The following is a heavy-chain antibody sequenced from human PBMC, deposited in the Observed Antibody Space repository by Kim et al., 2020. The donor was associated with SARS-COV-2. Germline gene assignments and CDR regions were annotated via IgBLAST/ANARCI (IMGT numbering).Heavy chain of an antibody. J-gene: IGHJ3*02. Sequence: GGSLRLSCAASGFTFSSYAMRWVRQAPGKGLEWVAVISYDGSNKYYADSVKGRFTISRDNSKNTLYLQMNSLRAEDTAVYYCARSDYYDSAFDIWGQGTMVTVSS. CDR1: GFTFSSYA. D-gene: IGHD3-22*01. CDR2: ISYDGSNK. CDR3: ARSDYYDSAFDI. V-gene: IGHV3-30*04.